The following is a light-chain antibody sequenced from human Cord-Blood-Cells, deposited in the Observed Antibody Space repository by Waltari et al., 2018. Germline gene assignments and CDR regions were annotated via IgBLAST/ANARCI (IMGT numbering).Light chain of an antibody. Sequence: QSALTQPASVSGSPGQPTTIPCAGTSRDVGSYNLLSWYQQHPGKAPNLMIYESSKRPSGVSNRFSVSKSGNTASLTISGLQAEDEADYYCCSYAGSSTFHVVFGGGTKLTVL. J-gene: IGLJ2*01. CDR2: ESS. V-gene: IGLV2-23*03. CDR3: CSYAGSSTFHVV. CDR1: SRDVGSYNL.